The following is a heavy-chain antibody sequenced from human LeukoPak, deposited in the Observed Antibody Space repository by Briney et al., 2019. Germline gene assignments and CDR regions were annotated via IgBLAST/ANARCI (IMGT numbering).Heavy chain of an antibody. J-gene: IGHJ4*02. CDR2: IKQGGSQR. D-gene: IGHD4-17*01. V-gene: IGHV3-7*01. Sequence: GGSLRLSCEASGFTFSDHWMTWVRQAPGKGLEWVANIKQGGSQRYYVDSVKGRFTISRDDVKSTLFLQMNNLRAEDSALYYCARGPNFGDYVDFLDSWGQGTLVTVSS. CDR1: GFTFSDHW. CDR3: ARGPNFGDYVDFLDS.